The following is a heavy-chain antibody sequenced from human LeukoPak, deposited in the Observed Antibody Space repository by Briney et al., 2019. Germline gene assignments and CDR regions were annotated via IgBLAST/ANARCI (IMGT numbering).Heavy chain of an antibody. J-gene: IGHJ4*02. V-gene: IGHV3-30*02. CDR1: GFTFSSYG. CDR2: IRYDGSHK. D-gene: IGHD2-2*01. Sequence: GGSLRLSCAASGFTFSSYGMHWVRQAPGKGLEWVAFIRYDGSHKYSADSVKGRFTISRDNSKNTLYLQMNSPRAEDTAVYHCAKAGLAMPPDYWGQGTLVTVSS. CDR3: AKAGLAMPPDY.